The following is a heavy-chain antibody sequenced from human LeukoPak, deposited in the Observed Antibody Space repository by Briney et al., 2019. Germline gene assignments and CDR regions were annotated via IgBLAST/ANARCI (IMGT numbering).Heavy chain of an antibody. D-gene: IGHD3-9*01. V-gene: IGHV4-59*01. CDR1: GGFIGSYY. CDR2: IYYSGST. J-gene: IGHJ4*02. CDR3: ARGGHVGYYDILTGYPYYFDY. Sequence: SETLSLTCPVSGGFIGSYYWGWIRQLPRRGLEWNGYIYYSGSTTYNPSLKSRVTISVDTSKNQFSLKLSSVTAADTAVYYCARGGHVGYYDILTGYPYYFDYWGQGTLVTVSS.